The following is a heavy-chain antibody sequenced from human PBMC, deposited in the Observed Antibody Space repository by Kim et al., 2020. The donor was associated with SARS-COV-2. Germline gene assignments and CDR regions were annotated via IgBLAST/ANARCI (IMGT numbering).Heavy chain of an antibody. V-gene: IGHV3-53*04. J-gene: IGHJ6*02. Sequence: SADSVKGRFPMSRHKSKYTLFLQMKSLRAEDKAVYYCARVRAARGHGMDVWGQGTTVTVSS. D-gene: IGHD6-6*01. CDR3: ARVRAARGHGMDV.